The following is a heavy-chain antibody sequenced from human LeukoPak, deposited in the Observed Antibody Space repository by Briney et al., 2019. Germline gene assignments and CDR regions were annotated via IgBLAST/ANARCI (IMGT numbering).Heavy chain of an antibody. CDR2: INPKSGGT. Sequence: GASVKVSCKASGYTFTDYYIHWVRQAPGQGLEWMGWINPKSGGTKHVVNFQGRVTMTRDTSISTAYMELSRLRSDDTAVYYCARDARLLGIAVAGPFDPWGQGTLVTVSS. CDR1: GYTFTDYY. D-gene: IGHD6-19*01. V-gene: IGHV1-2*02. J-gene: IGHJ5*02. CDR3: ARDARLLGIAVAGPFDP.